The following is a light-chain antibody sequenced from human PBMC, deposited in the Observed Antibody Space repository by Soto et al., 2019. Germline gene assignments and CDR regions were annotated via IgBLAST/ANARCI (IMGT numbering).Light chain of an antibody. V-gene: IGKV3-11*01. J-gene: IGKJ4*01. CDR3: HQRSNWPPT. Sequence: EVVVTQSPATLSVSPGERATLSCRASQSVSSNLAWYQQKPGQAPRLLIYDASNRATGIPARFSGSGSGTDFTLTISSLQPEDFAVYYCHQRSNWPPTFGGGTKVDIK. CDR1: QSVSSN. CDR2: DAS.